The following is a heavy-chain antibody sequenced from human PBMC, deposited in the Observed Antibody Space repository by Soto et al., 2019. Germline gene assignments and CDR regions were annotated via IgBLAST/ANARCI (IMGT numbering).Heavy chain of an antibody. J-gene: IGHJ4*02. Sequence: ASVKVSCKASGYTFTSYGINWVRQATGQGLEWMGWMNPNSGNTGYAQKFQGRVTMTRNTSISTAYMELSSLRSEDTAVYYCARVLWSRLAAPPVWGQGTLVTVSS. V-gene: IGHV1-8*01. CDR3: ARVLWSRLAAPPV. CDR2: MNPNSGNT. D-gene: IGHD6-13*01. CDR1: GYTFTSYG.